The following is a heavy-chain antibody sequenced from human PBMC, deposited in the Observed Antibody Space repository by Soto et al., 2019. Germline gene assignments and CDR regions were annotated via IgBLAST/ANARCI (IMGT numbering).Heavy chain of an antibody. CDR3: ARDLWGYCGADRYPLDV. CDR1: GASIRSYY. Sequence: TRSHTCTITGASIRSYYWSWIRPPPGKGLEWIGYMYNTGSTIYNPSLKSRVTISVDTSKNQFSLKLNSVTAADTAVYNCARDLWGYCGADRYPLDVRGQGTTVTVS. J-gene: IGHJ6*02. CDR2: MYNTGST. V-gene: IGHV4-59*01. D-gene: IGHD2-21*02.